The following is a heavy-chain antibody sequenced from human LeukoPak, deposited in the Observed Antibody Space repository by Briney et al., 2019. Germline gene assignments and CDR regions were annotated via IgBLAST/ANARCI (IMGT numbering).Heavy chain of an antibody. Sequence: PGGSLRLSCAASGFTFSSYGMHWVRQAPGKGLEWVAVISYDGSSKYYADSAKGRFTISRDNSKNTLYLQMNSLRAEDTAVYYCAKPVGVMAYFDYWGQGTLVTVSS. CDR1: GFTFSSYG. D-gene: IGHD3-10*01. CDR2: ISYDGSSK. J-gene: IGHJ4*02. CDR3: AKPVGVMAYFDY. V-gene: IGHV3-30*18.